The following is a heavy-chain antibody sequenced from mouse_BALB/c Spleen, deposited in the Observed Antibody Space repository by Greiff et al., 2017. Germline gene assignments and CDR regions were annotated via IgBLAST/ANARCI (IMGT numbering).Heavy chain of an antibody. Sequence: EVQVVESGGGLVQPGGSLKLSCAASGFTFSSYAMSWVRQTPEKRLEWVASISSGGSTYYPDSVKGRFTISRDNARNILYLQMSSLRSEDTAMYYCARGYGSSAFDYWGQGTTLTVSA. D-gene: IGHD1-1*01. J-gene: IGHJ2*01. CDR2: ISSGGST. CDR3: ARGYGSSAFDY. CDR1: GFTFSSYA. V-gene: IGHV5-6-5*01.